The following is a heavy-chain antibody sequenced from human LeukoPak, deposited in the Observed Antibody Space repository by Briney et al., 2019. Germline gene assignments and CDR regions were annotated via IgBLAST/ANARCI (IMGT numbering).Heavy chain of an antibody. CDR1: GFIFSQYS. CDR2: INSDGSST. Sequence: GGSLRLSCAASGFIFSQYSMNWVRQAPGKGLVWVSRINSDGSSTSYADFVKGRFTISRDNAKNTLYLQMNSLRAEDTAVYFCARDVRYSSDYWGQGTLVTVSS. D-gene: IGHD6-13*01. CDR3: ARDVRYSSDY. V-gene: IGHV3-74*01. J-gene: IGHJ4*02.